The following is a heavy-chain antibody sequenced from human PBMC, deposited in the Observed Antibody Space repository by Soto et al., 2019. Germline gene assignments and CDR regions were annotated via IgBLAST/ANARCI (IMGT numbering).Heavy chain of an antibody. D-gene: IGHD2-15*01. J-gene: IGHJ4*02. Sequence: SGGSLRLSCAASGFTFGSYAMSWARQAPGNGLEGVSAISGSRGSTYYADSVKGRFTIHRDNSKNTLYLQMNSLRAENTAVYYCAKVGVVVVAAMSFWGQGTLVTVSS. CDR3: AKVGVVVVAAMSF. CDR1: GFTFGSYA. V-gene: IGHV3-23*01. CDR2: ISGSRGST.